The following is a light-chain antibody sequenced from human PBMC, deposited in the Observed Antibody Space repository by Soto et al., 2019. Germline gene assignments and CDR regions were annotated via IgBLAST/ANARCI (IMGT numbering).Light chain of an antibody. J-gene: IGKJ1*01. CDR2: AAS. V-gene: IGKV1-39*01. CDR3: QHSYSAPRT. Sequence: EIQVLGCPSSISTSVGDGVTITCRASQSINSYLNWYQQKPGKAPKLLIYAASSFQSGVPSRFSGSGSGTDFTLTLSSLQPEDFATYYCQHSYSAPRTFGQVTKADVK. CDR1: QSINSY.